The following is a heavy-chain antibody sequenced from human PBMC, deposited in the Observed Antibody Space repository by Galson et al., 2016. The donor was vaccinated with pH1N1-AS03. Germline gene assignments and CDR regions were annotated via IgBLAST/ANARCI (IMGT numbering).Heavy chain of an antibody. CDR2: IYPGDSDT. CDR1: GYIFTSYW. CDR3: ARQVRDGYNDYFYD. J-gene: IGHJ4*02. D-gene: IGHD5-24*01. V-gene: IGHV5-51*01. Sequence: QSGAEVKKPGESLKISCKTSGYIFTSYWVAWVRHMPGKGLEWMGIIYPGDSDTRYSPPFQGQVTISADRSINTAYLQWSSLMASDTAIYYCARQVRDGYNDYFYDWGQGILVTVAS.